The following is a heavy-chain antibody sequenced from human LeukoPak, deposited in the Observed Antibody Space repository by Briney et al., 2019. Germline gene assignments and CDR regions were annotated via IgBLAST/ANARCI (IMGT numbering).Heavy chain of an antibody. CDR1: GASTSSSNYY. Sequence: SETLSLTCTVSGASTSSSNYYWAWIRQPPGKGLEWIGSIYYTGITYKNPSLKSPITISVDTSRNEFSLKLNSVTAADTAVYYCASRSGGDYWGQGTLVTVSS. D-gene: IGHD3-10*01. CDR2: IYYTGIT. V-gene: IGHV4-39*01. J-gene: IGHJ4*02. CDR3: ASRSGGDY.